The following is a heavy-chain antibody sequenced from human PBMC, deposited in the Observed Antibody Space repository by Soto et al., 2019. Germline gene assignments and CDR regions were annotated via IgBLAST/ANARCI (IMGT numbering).Heavy chain of an antibody. D-gene: IGHD5-18*01. J-gene: IGHJ4*02. V-gene: IGHV3-30*03. CDR3: VSDRGYGHASVPYS. CDR2: ISYDGSLQ. CDR1: GFAFSSYG. Sequence: QAQLVESGGGVVQPGRSLRLSCAASGFAFSSYGMHWVRQAPGTGLEWVAVISYDGSLQHYADSVKGRFTISRDNAKNMVLLQMSSLRAEDPAVYYCVSDRGYGHASVPYSWGKGTLVSVSS.